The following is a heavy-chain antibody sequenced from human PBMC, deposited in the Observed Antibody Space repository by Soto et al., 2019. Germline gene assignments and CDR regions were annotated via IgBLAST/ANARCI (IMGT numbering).Heavy chain of an antibody. CDR2: IRSRGGST. V-gene: IGHV3-23*01. Sequence: ESGGGLVQPGGSLTLSCAASGFTFTNYDMRWVRQPPGKGLEWVSVIRSRGGSTNYAGSVKGRFTVSRDNSKNTLYLQMTSPRAEDTAVYYCAKVFCSGGSCPTYYSYRNVWGKGTTVTVS. J-gene: IGHJ6*03. CDR3: AKVFCSGGSCPTYYSYRNV. D-gene: IGHD2-15*01. CDR1: GFTFTNYD.